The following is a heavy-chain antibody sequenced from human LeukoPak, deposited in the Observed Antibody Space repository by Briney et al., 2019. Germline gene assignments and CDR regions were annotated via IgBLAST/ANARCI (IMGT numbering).Heavy chain of an antibody. V-gene: IGHV4-31*03. CDR2: IYYSGST. J-gene: IGHJ4*02. CDR3: ARIPGAMIVGSIGFFDY. Sequence: PSQTLSLTCTVSGGSISSGGYYWSWIRQHPGKGLEWIGYIYYSGSTYYNPSLKSRVTISVDTSKNQFSLKLSSVTAADTAVYYCARIPGAMIVGSIGFFDYWGQGTLVTVSS. CDR1: GGSISSGGYY. D-gene: IGHD3-22*01.